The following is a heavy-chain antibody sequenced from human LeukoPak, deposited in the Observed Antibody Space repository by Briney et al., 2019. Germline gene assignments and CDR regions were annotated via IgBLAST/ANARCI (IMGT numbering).Heavy chain of an antibody. CDR2: FDPEDGET. CDR3: ATVMCSSVSCSSDAFDI. Sequence: ASVKVSCKVSGYTLTELSMHWVRQAPGKGLEWMGGFDPEDGETIYAQKFQGRVTVTEDTSTDTAYMELSSLRSEDTAVYYCATVMCSSVSCSSDAFDIWGQGTMVTVSS. J-gene: IGHJ3*02. D-gene: IGHD2-2*01. V-gene: IGHV1-24*01. CDR1: GYTLTELS.